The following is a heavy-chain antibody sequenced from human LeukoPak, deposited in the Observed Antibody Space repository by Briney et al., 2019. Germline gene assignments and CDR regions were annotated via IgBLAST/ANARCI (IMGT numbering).Heavy chain of an antibody. Sequence: PGGSLRLSCAASGFTFSSYGMSWVRQAPGKGLEWVSAISGSGGSTYYADSVKGRFTISRDNSKNTLYLQMNSLRAEDTAVYYCAKYSDILTGYGYWGQGTLVTVSS. D-gene: IGHD3-9*01. V-gene: IGHV3-23*01. J-gene: IGHJ4*02. CDR2: ISGSGGST. CDR1: GFTFSSYG. CDR3: AKYSDILTGYGY.